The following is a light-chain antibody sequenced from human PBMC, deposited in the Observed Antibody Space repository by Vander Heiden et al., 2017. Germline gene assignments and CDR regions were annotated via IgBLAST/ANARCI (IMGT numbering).Light chain of an antibody. CDR3: QSYDDSHVV. CDR2: EDN. J-gene: IGLJ2*01. Sequence: NFMLTQPHSVSESRGKTVTISCTRSSGSIATKYVQWYQQRPDSSPTTVIYEDNQRPSGVPDRFAGSIDSSSNSASLTISGLETEDEAVYFCQSYDDSHVVCGGGTKLTVL. V-gene: IGLV6-57*01. CDR1: SGSIATKY.